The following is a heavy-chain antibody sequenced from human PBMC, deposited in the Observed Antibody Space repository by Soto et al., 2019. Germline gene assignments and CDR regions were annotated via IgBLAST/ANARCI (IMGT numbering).Heavy chain of an antibody. V-gene: IGHV3-33*01. J-gene: IGHJ3*02. Sequence: QVQLVESGGGVVQPGRSLRLSCAASGFTFSSYGMHWVRQAPGKGLEWVAVIWYDGSNKYYADSVKGRFTISRDNSKNTLYLQMNSLRAEDTAVYYCARPAEGTDAFDIWGQGTMVTVSS. CDR2: IWYDGSNK. CDR1: GFTFSSYG. CDR3: ARPAEGTDAFDI.